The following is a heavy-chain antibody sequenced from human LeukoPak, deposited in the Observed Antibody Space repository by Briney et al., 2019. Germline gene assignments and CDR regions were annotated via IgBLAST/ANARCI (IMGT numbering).Heavy chain of an antibody. Sequence: GGPLRLSCAASGFTFSDYYMSWIRQAPGKGLEWVSYISSSGSTIYYADSVKGRFTISRDNAKNSLYLQMNSLRAEDTAVYYCARDTEQWLVPWNYFDYWGQGTLVTVSS. D-gene: IGHD6-19*01. J-gene: IGHJ4*02. CDR3: ARDTEQWLVPWNYFDY. V-gene: IGHV3-11*01. CDR1: GFTFSDYY. CDR2: ISSSGSTI.